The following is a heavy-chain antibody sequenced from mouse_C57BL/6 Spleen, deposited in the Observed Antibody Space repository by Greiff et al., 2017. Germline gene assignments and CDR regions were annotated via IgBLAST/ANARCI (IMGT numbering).Heavy chain of an antibody. Sequence: EVQLQQSGPVLVKPGASVKMSCKASGYTFTDYYMNWVKQSHGKSLEWIGVINPYNGGTSYNQKLKGKATLTVDKSSSTAYMELNSLTSEDSAVYYCARDTTVSKRGDYWGQGTTLTVSS. CDR2: INPYNGGT. J-gene: IGHJ2*01. V-gene: IGHV1-19*01. CDR1: GYTFTDYY. D-gene: IGHD1-1*01. CDR3: ARDTTVSKRGDY.